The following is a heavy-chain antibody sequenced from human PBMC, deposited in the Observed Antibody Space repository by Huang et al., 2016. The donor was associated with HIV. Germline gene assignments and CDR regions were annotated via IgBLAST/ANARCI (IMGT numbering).Heavy chain of an antibody. Sequence: LQLQGSGPGLVKPSETLSLTCTVSGCSITSSRYYWGWIRQPPGKGLAWVGSICYGGSTDYSPSLKRRVSVSVVTSKNPFSLKLSSVTDADTAVYYCARHFSYYDSSGYTPWDAFDIWGQGTMVTVSS. V-gene: IGHV4-39*01. CDR2: ICYGGST. CDR3: ARHFSYYDSSGYTPWDAFDI. D-gene: IGHD3-22*01. CDR1: GCSITSSRYY. J-gene: IGHJ3*02.